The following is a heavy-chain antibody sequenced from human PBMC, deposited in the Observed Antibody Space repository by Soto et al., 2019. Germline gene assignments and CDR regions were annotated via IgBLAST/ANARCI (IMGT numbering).Heavy chain of an antibody. CDR2: IIPISGTT. CDR3: ARGYCSGGNCYSGMDG. Sequence: SVKVSCKTSVGTFCTHAIILVRQAPGHGLEWMGGIIPISGTTYYTQKFQGRVTITADEPTSTAFMELSSLKSDDTAVFYCARGYCSGGNCYSGMDGWGQGTMVTVSS. D-gene: IGHD2-15*01. J-gene: IGHJ6*02. CDR1: VGTFCTHA. V-gene: IGHV1-69*13.